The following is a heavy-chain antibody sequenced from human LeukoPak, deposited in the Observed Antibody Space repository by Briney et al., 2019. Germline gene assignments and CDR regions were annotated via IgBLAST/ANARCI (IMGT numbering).Heavy chain of an antibody. J-gene: IGHJ5*02. CDR1: GYIFTSYA. CDR2: INAGTGNT. V-gene: IGHV1-3*03. D-gene: IGHD3-9*01. CDR3: ARDIIRSPLRYFDWFPSNWFDP. Sequence: GASVKVSCKASGYIFTSYAIHWVRQAPGQRLEWMGWINAGTGNTKYSQEFQGRVTITRDTSASTAYMELSSLRSEDTAVYYCARDIIRSPLRYFDWFPSNWFDPWGRGTLVTVSS.